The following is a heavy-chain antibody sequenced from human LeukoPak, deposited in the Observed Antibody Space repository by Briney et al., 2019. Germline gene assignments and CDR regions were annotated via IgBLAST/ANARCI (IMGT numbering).Heavy chain of an antibody. CDR3: ARTDFWSGYSFDY. J-gene: IGHJ4*02. CDR2: IDRGSTTI. D-gene: IGHD3-3*01. Sequence: GGSLRLSCAASGFTFSSYSMNWVRQAPGKGLEWISFIDRGSTTIFYAESVKGRFTISRDNAKNSLFLQMNSLRAEDTAVYYCARTDFWSGYSFDYWGQGTLVTVSS. V-gene: IGHV3-48*04. CDR1: GFTFSSYS.